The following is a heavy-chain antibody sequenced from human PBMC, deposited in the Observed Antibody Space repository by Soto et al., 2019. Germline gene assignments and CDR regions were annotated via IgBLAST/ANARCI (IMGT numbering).Heavy chain of an antibody. CDR2: IGYSGAT. J-gene: IGHJ5*02. D-gene: IGHD2-15*01. V-gene: IGHV4-31*03. Sequence: SETLSLTCTVSGGSITSGGSFWSWIRQHPGKGPEWIAFIGYSGATSDNPSLASRVTISADTYKSQFSLNLRSVTAADTAVSYCGRGGASSKWFAPWGQGTLVTVCS. CDR1: GGSITSGGSF. CDR3: GRGGASSKWFAP.